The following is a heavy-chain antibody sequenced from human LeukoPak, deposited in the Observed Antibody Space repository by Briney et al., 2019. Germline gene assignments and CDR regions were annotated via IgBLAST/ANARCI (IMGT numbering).Heavy chain of an antibody. D-gene: IGHD3-22*01. Sequence: PGGPLRLSCAASGFTVSSNYMSWVRQAPGKGLEWVSVIYSGGSTYYADSVKGRFTISRDNSKNTLYLQMNSLRAEDTAVYYCAGVTDYYDSSGYSRVGAFDIWGQGTMVTVSS. CDR2: IYSGGST. V-gene: IGHV3-53*01. CDR3: AGVTDYYDSSGYSRVGAFDI. CDR1: GFTVSSNY. J-gene: IGHJ3*02.